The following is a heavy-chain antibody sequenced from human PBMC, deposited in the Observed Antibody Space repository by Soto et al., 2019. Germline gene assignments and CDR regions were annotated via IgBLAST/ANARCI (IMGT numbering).Heavy chain of an antibody. J-gene: IGHJ4*02. D-gene: IGHD1-7*01. CDR1: GGTFSSYA. CDR2: IIPIFGTA. CDR3: ARVELELRFFDY. Sequence: SGKVSCKASGGTFSSYAISWVRQAPGQGLEWMGGIIPIFGTANYAQKFQGRVTITADESTSTAYMELSSLRSEDTAVYYCARVELELRFFDYWGQGTLVTVSS. V-gene: IGHV1-69*13.